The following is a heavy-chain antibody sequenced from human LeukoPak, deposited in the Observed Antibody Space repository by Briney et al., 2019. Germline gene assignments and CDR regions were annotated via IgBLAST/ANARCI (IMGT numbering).Heavy chain of an antibody. J-gene: IGHJ4*02. D-gene: IGHD1-26*01. Sequence: SETLSLTCTVSGGSISSYYWSWIRQPPGKGLEWIGYIYYSGSTNYNPSLKSRVTISVDTSKNQFSLKLSSVTAADTAVYYCARDVRGKVGATDIYYFDYWGQGTLVTVSS. CDR1: GGSISSYY. CDR3: ARDVRGKVGATDIYYFDY. CDR2: IYYSGST. V-gene: IGHV4-59*01.